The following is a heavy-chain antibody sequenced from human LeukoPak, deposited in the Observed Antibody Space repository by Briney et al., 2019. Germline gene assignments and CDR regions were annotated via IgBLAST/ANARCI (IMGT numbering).Heavy chain of an antibody. CDR1: GFTFSSYW. D-gene: IGHD3-22*01. CDR3: ARGEVYYYDSSGYYYYYYYLDV. CDR2: INSDGSST. Sequence: GGSLRLSCAASGFTFSSYWMHWVRQAPGKGLVWVSRINSDGSSTSYADSVKGRFTISRDNAKNTLYLQMNSLRAEDTAVYYCARGEVYYYDSSGYYYYYYYLDVWGKGTTVTVSS. V-gene: IGHV3-74*01. J-gene: IGHJ6*03.